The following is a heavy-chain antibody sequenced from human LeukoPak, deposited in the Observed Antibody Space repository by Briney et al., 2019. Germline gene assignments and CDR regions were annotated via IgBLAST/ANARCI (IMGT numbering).Heavy chain of an antibody. CDR2: ISYDGSIE. J-gene: IGHJ4*02. CDR3: ARSPFGGVIVIGDY. Sequence: GGSLRLSCAAPGFSFSNYGMHWVRQAPGKGLEWVAVISYDGSIEYYADSVKGRFTISRDNSKNTLYLQMNSLRAEDTAAYYCARSPFGGVIVIGDYWGQGTLVTVSS. D-gene: IGHD3-16*02. V-gene: IGHV3-30*03. CDR1: GFSFSNYG.